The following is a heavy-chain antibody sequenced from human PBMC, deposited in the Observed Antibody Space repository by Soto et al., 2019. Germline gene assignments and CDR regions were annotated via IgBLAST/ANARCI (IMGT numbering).Heavy chain of an antibody. D-gene: IGHD6-6*01. CDR3: ARWDSSSREGGY. Sequence: QVQLQESGPGLVKPSGTLSLTCAVSGGSISSSNWWSWVRQPPGKGVEWIGEIYHSGSTNYNPSLQRRLTISVDKSKNQVSLKLSSVTAADTAVYYCARWDSSSREGGYWGQGTLVTVSS. J-gene: IGHJ4*02. V-gene: IGHV4-4*02. CDR2: IYHSGST. CDR1: GGSISSSNW.